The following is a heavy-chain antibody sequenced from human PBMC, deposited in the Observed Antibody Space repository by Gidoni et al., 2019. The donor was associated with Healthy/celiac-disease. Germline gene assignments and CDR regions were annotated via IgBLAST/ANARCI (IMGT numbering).Heavy chain of an antibody. CDR2: ISYDGSNK. V-gene: IGHV3-30*18. CDR1: GVTFSSYG. Sequence: QVQLVESGGGVVHPGRSLRLSCAASGVTFSSYGMHWVRQAPGKGLEWVAVISYDGSNKYYADSVKGRFTISRDNSKNTLYLQMNSLRAEDTAVYYCAKYERDDYGDYVPPNYWGQGTLVTVSS. J-gene: IGHJ4*02. CDR3: AKYERDDYGDYVPPNY. D-gene: IGHD4-17*01.